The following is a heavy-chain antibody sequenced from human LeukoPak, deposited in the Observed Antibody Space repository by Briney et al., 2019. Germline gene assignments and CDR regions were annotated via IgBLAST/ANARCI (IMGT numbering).Heavy chain of an antibody. Sequence: SETLSLTCTVSGGSISSYYWSWIRQPPGKGLEWIGEINHSGSTNYNPSLKSRVTISVDTSKNQFSLKLSSVTAADTAVYYCARGVGYCSSTSCSLSGAYYYYGMDVWGQGTTVTVSS. CDR2: INHSGST. CDR3: ARGVGYCSSTSCSLSGAYYYYGMDV. J-gene: IGHJ6*02. D-gene: IGHD2-2*01. CDR1: GGSISSYY. V-gene: IGHV4-34*01.